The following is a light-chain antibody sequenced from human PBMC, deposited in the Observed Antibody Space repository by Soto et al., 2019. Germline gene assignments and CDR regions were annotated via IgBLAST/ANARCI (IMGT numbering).Light chain of an antibody. CDR1: QGINGL. CDR2: AAS. CDR3: QQAYSFPVT. Sequence: DIQMTQSPSSVSAFVGDRVTITCRASQGINGLLAWYQLKPGKAPKFLIYAASSLRTGVPSRFSGSGSGTDFTLTITSLQPEDFATYYCQQAYSFPVTFGQGTRLEIK. J-gene: IGKJ5*01. V-gene: IGKV1D-12*01.